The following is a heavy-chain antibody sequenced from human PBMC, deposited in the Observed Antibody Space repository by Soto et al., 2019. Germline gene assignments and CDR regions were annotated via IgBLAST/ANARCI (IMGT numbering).Heavy chain of an antibody. CDR2: ISTNGGST. J-gene: IGHJ4*02. CDR1: GFTFSSYA. CDR3: VKGEYYYDSSGYYPFDY. V-gene: IGHV3-64D*06. D-gene: IGHD3-22*01. Sequence: GSLRLSCSASGFTFSSYAMHWVRQAPGKGLEYVSSISTNGGSTHYADSVKGRFTISRDNSKNTHYLQMSSLRADDTAVYYCVKGEYYYDSSGYYPFDYWGQGTLVTVSS.